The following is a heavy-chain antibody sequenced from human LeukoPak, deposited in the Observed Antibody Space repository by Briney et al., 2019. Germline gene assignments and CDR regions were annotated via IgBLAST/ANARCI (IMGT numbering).Heavy chain of an antibody. J-gene: IGHJ6*03. D-gene: IGHD5-12*01. V-gene: IGHV3-23*01. CDR3: ARSSGRGYYYSMDV. CDR1: GFTFSNYA. Sequence: GGSLRLSCAASGFTFSNYAMSWVRQARGKGLEGVSAINGIGTTTYYADSVRGRFTISRDNSKNMLYLQMNSLRAEDTAVYYCARSSGRGYYYSMDVWGKGTTVTVSS. CDR2: INGIGTTT.